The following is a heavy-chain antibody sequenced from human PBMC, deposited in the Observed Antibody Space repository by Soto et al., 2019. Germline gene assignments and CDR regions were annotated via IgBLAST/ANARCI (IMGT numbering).Heavy chain of an antibody. Sequence: EVQLVESGGGLVQPGGSLKLSCAASGFTFSGSAMHWVRQASGKGLEWVGRIRSKANSYATAYAASVKGRFTISRDDSKNTAYLRMNSLKTEDTAVYYCTRLGDYYDSSGLDYDYGMDFWGQGTTVTVSS. V-gene: IGHV3-73*02. CDR3: TRLGDYYDSSGLDYDYGMDF. D-gene: IGHD3-22*01. CDR2: IRSKANSYAT. J-gene: IGHJ6*02. CDR1: GFTFSGSA.